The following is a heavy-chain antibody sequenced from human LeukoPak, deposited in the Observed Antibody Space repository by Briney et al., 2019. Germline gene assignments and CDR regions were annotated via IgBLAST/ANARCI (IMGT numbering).Heavy chain of an antibody. J-gene: IGHJ3*02. CDR1: GFTFSSYG. V-gene: IGHV3-30*18. CDR3: AKWDYAGMTRAFDI. CDR2: MSHDGSKK. Sequence: GGSLRLSCAASGFTFSSYGMHWVRQAPGKGLEWLAAMSHDGSKKYYADSVNGRFTISRDNSKNTLWLQMNSLRAEDTAVYYCAKWDYAGMTRAFDIWGQGTLVTFSS. D-gene: IGHD3-16*01.